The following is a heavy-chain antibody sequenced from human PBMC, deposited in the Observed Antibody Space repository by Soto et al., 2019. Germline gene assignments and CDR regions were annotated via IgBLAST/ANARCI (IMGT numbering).Heavy chain of an antibody. V-gene: IGHV4-30-4*01. CDR3: ARGGYDTSGQTFIGWGPDC. J-gene: IGHJ4*02. CDR2: RYYSGNT. D-gene: IGHD3-22*01. Sequence: HVQLQESGPGPVTPSQTLSLSCTVSGVSITSGSYYWTCVRQSPVKGLEWIGYRYYSGNTYYNPSLNGRATISVDTSNNQFPLKLTSVTAADTAVYYCARGGYDTSGQTFIGWGPDCWGQGTLVTVSS. CDR1: GVSITSGSYY.